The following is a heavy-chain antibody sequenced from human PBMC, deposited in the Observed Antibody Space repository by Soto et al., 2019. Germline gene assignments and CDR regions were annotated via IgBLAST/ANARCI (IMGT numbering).Heavy chain of an antibody. CDR2: ISVSGDIT. J-gene: IGHJ4*02. CDR1: GFPFSDYY. D-gene: IGHD6-19*01. CDR3: ARGVRYSSGWYNY. V-gene: IGHV3-11*01. Sequence: VGSLRLSCAASGFPFSDYYMSWIRQAPGKGLEWVSYISVSGDITYYADSVKGRFTISRDNAKNSMYLQMNSLRAEDTAVYYCARGVRYSSGWYNYWGQGTLVTVSS.